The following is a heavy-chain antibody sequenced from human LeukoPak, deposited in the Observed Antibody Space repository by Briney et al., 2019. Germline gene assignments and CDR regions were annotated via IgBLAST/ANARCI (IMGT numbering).Heavy chain of an antibody. D-gene: IGHD1-7*01. CDR1: GGSISSTSYY. CDR3: ASTPSTTPPYWFDP. CDR2: INHSGST. J-gene: IGHJ5*02. V-gene: IGHV4-39*07. Sequence: SETLSLTCTVSGGSISSTSYYWSWIRQPPGKGLEWIGEINHSGSTNYNPSLKSRVTISVDTSKNQFSLKLSSVTAADTAVYYCASTPSTTPPYWFDPWGQGILVTVSS.